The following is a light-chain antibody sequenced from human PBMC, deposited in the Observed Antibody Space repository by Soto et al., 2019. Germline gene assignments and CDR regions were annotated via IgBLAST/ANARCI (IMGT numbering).Light chain of an antibody. CDR1: QSISDN. Sequence: IVLTQSPATLSVSPGERVTLSCRASQSISDNLAWYQQKPGQPPRLLIYRASARATDIPVRFSGRGSGTEFTLTITSLQSEDFAVYYCQQYKNWPPFTFGPGTKVDIK. V-gene: IGKV3-15*01. J-gene: IGKJ3*01. CDR3: QQYKNWPPFT. CDR2: RAS.